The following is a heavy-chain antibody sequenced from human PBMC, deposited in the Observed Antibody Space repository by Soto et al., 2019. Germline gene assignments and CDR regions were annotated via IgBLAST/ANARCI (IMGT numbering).Heavy chain of an antibody. J-gene: IGHJ4*02. CDR3: ARDLVGSGWFDY. CDR2: IYHSGST. CDR1: GYSISSGYY. Sequence: PSETLSLTCAVSGYSISSGYYWGWIRQPPGKGLEWIGSIYHSGSTYYNPSLKSRVTISVDTSKNQFSLKLGSVTAADTAVYYCARDLVGSGWFDYWGQGTLVTVSS. D-gene: IGHD6-19*01. V-gene: IGHV4-38-2*02.